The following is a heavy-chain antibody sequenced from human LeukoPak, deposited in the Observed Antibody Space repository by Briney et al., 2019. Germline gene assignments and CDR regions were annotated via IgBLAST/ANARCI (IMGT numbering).Heavy chain of an antibody. CDR1: GGSIISYY. CDR2: IYTSGST. J-gene: IGHJ4*02. CDR3: ARAGSVGSTYFDY. D-gene: IGHD1-26*01. V-gene: IGHV4-4*07. Sequence: SETLSLTCTVSGGSIISYYWSWIRQPAGKGLEWIGRIYTSGSTNYNPSLKSRVTMSVDTSKNQFSLKLSSVTAADTAVYYCARAGSVGSTYFDYWGQRTLVTVSS.